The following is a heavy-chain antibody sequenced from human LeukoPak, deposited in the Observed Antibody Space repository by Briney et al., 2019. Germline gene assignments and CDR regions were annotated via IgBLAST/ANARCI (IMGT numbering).Heavy chain of an antibody. Sequence: PGGSLRLSCTVSGFIVSSKYMSWARQAPGKGLEWVAVIYSGGATYYAGSVKGRFTISRDNSKNTLYLQMNSLGAEDRAVYYCARAAFASSWYEGGLDVWGQGTTVTVSS. CDR3: ARAAFASSWYEGGLDV. V-gene: IGHV3-66*01. D-gene: IGHD6-13*01. CDR1: GFIVSSKY. CDR2: IYSGGAT. J-gene: IGHJ6*02.